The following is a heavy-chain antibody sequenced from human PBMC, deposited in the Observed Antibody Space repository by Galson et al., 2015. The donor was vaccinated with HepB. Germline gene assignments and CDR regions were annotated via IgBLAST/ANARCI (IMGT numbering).Heavy chain of an antibody. CDR2: ISSSSSYT. CDR3: ARDHPGYSSGWYSDY. V-gene: IGHV3-11*05. CDR1: GSTFSDYY. D-gene: IGHD6-19*01. J-gene: IGHJ4*02. Sequence: SLRLSCAASGSTFSDYYMSWIRQAPGKGLEWVSYISSSSSYTNYADSVKGRFTISRDNAKNSLYLQMNSLRAEDTAVYYCARDHPGYSSGWYSDYWGQGTLVTVSS.